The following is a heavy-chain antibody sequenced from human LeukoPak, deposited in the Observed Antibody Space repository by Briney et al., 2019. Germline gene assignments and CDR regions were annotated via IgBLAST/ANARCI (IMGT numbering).Heavy chain of an antibody. Sequence: PSETLSLTCTVSGGSISSSSYYWGWIRQPPGKGLEWIGSIYYSGSTYYNPSLKSRVTISVDTSKNQFSLKLSSVTAADTAVYYCARQMGGDSSSWYVGYFDYWGQGTLVTVSS. CDR2: IYYSGST. D-gene: IGHD6-13*01. CDR3: ARQMGGDSSSWYVGYFDY. CDR1: GGSISSSSYY. V-gene: IGHV4-39*01. J-gene: IGHJ4*02.